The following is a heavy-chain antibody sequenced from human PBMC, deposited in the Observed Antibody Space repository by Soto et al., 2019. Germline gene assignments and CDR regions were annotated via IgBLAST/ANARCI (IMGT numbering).Heavy chain of an antibody. CDR1: GYTFTSHG. J-gene: IGHJ1*01. CDR3: ARERDDSRWSSAARLQH. Sequence: GASVKVSGKASGYTFTSHGISWVRQAPGQGLEWMGWISTYNGNTNYEQNLQGRVTMTTDTSTSTAHMELRSLRSDDTAVYYCARERDDSRWSSAARLQHWGQGTLVTVSS. V-gene: IGHV1-18*01. CDR2: ISTYNGNT. D-gene: IGHD6-13*01.